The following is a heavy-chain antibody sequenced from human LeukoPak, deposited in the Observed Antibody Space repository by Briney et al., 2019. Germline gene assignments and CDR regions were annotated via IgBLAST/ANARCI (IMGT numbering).Heavy chain of an antibody. Sequence: SETLSLTCTVSGGSVSSGDYYWSWIRQPPGKGLEWIGHIYYSGSTNYNPSLKSRVSISVDTSKNQFSLKLSSTTAADTAVYYCARVVAGLYYFDYWGQGTLVTVSS. CDR1: GGSVSSGDYY. V-gene: IGHV4-61*08. J-gene: IGHJ4*02. D-gene: IGHD6-19*01. CDR3: ARVVAGLYYFDY. CDR2: IYYSGST.